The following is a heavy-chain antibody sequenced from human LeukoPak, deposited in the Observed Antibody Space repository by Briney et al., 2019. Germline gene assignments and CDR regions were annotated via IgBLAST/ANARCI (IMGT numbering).Heavy chain of an antibody. J-gene: IGHJ4*02. CDR3: AKGARGSTVTTIDY. D-gene: IGHD4-17*01. CDR2: ISGSGFST. Sequence: GGSLRLSCAASGFTFSSFEMHWVRQAPGKGLEWVSGISGSGFSTYYADSVKGRFTISRDNSRNTLYMQMNSLRAEDTALYYCAKGARGSTVTTIDYWGQGTLVTVSS. V-gene: IGHV3-23*01. CDR1: GFTFSSFE.